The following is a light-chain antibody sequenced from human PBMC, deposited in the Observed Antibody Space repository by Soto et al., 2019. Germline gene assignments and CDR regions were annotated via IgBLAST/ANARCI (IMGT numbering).Light chain of an antibody. CDR1: SSDVGAYNY. CDR3: CSYADSNNHV. J-gene: IGLJ1*01. V-gene: IGLV2-8*01. Sequence: QSVLTQPPSASGSPGQSVTISCTGTSSDVGAYNYLSWYQQHPGKAPKLMIYEVSKRPSGVPDRFSGSTFGNTASLTVSGLQDEDDADYYCCSYADSNNHVFGTGTKLTVL. CDR2: EVS.